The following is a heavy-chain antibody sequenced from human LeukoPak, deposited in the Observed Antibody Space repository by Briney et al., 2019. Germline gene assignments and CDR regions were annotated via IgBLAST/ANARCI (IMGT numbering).Heavy chain of an antibody. CDR2: VYYSGST. V-gene: IGHV4-59*08. Sequence: SSETLSLTCTVSGGSISSRYWSWIRQPPGKGLEWIGFVYYSGSTNYNPSFKSRVTISVDTSKSQFSLRLSSVTAADTAVYYCARRAFGAAAEWFDPWGQGILVTVSS. D-gene: IGHD6-13*01. J-gene: IGHJ5*02. CDR1: GGSISSRY. CDR3: ARRAFGAAAEWFDP.